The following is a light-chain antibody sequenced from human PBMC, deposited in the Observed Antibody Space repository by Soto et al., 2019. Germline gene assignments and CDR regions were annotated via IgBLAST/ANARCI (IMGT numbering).Light chain of an antibody. Sequence: EIVLTQSPGTLSLSPGERATLSCRASQSVSSYLAWYQQKPGQAPRLLIYGASSRATGIPDRFSGSGSGTGFTLTINRLEPEDFAVYYCQQYGSSPNTFGQGTRLEIK. CDR2: GAS. V-gene: IGKV3-20*01. J-gene: IGKJ5*01. CDR3: QQYGSSPNT. CDR1: QSVSSY.